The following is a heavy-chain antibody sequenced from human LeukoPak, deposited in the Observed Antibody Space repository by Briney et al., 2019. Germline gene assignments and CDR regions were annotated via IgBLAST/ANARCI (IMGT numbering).Heavy chain of an antibody. J-gene: IGHJ4*02. CDR1: GYYIRSGYY. Sequence: SETLSLTCTVSGYYIRSGYYWGWIRQPPGKGLEWIGSIHKSGSTFYNPSLSSRVTISVDTSKNQFSLRLSSVTAADTALYYCVRGGGGDRVQYWGQGSLVTVSS. CDR2: IHKSGST. CDR3: VRGGGGDRVQY. D-gene: IGHD2-21*01. V-gene: IGHV4-38-2*02.